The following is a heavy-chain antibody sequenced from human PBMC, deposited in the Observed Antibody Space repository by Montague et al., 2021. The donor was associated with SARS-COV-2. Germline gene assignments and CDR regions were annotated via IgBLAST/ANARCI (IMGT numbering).Heavy chain of an antibody. CDR2: VHDIERS. CDR3: ARVTLGGRDGRTRQYDGFDS. Sequence: SETLSLTCTVSGGSISRYFWNWIRQTPGKGLEWMGYVHDIERSIYNPPPQSRSTILLDTPKNQFSLWLNTVTAADTAVYYCARVTLGGRDGRTRQYDGFDSWGQGVLVTVSS. CDR1: GGSISRYF. J-gene: IGHJ4*02. V-gene: IGHV4-59*01. D-gene: IGHD3-16*01.